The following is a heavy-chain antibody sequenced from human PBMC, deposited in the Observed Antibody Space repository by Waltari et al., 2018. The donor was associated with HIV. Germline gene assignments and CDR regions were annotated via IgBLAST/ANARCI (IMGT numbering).Heavy chain of an antibody. D-gene: IGHD4-17*01. CDR3: VREFNPRTTTSYYFDY. CDR2: ITDTGTT. Sequence: RVAESGGGSVQPGGSLRLSWAASRIPAQTKHLGWARQAPGKGLEWVSLITDTGTTYYADSVKGRFTISRDTSSNTVHLQMISLGAEDTAVYFCVREFNPRTTTSYYFDYWGQGTLVTVSS. CDR1: RIPAQTKH. J-gene: IGHJ4*02. V-gene: IGHV3-66*01.